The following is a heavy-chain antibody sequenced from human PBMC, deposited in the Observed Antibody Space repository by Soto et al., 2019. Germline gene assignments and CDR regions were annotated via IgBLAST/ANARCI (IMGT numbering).Heavy chain of an antibody. CDR1: PSTLSSGDYY. D-gene: IGHD2-15*01. J-gene: IGHJ6*04. CDR2: IYYSGST. CDR3: ARDRQGYCRGGSCCSYYYGMDG. V-gene: IGHV4-30-4*01. Sequence: SQTMSLPCTVSPSTLSSGDYYWSWIRQPQGKRLEWIGYIYYSGSTYYNPSLKSRVTILVVTSKNKFSLKLSFVPAPAPALYPFARDRQGYCRGGSCCSYYYGMDGRGRRTTVAVAS.